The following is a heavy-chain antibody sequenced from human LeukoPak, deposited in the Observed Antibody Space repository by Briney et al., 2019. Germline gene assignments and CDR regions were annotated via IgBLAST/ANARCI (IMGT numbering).Heavy chain of an antibody. Sequence: GASVKVSCKASGYTFTGYYMHWVRQAPGQGLEWMGRINPNSGGTNYAQKFQGRVTMTRDTSISTAYMELSRLRSDDTAVYYCARDRYYYDSSGSFDYWGHGTLVTVSS. V-gene: IGHV1-2*06. CDR3: ARDRYYYDSSGSFDY. D-gene: IGHD3-22*01. J-gene: IGHJ4*01. CDR2: INPNSGGT. CDR1: GYTFTGYY.